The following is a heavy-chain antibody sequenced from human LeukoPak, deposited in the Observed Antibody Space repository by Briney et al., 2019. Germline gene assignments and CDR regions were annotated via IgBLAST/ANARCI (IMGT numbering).Heavy chain of an antibody. CDR3: ARGVYSSGWNDAFDI. Sequence: GGSLRLSCAASGFTFSSYSMNWVRQAPGKGLEWVSSISSSSSYIYYADSVKGRFTISRDNFKNTLYLQMGSLRAEDMAVYYCARGVYSSGWNDAFDIWGQGTMVTVSS. J-gene: IGHJ3*02. V-gene: IGHV3-21*01. CDR2: ISSSSSYI. CDR1: GFTFSSYS. D-gene: IGHD6-19*01.